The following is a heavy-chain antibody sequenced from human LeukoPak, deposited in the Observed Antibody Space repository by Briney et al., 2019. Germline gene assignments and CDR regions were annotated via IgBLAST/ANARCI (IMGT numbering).Heavy chain of an antibody. V-gene: IGHV1-8*01. D-gene: IGHD4-11*01. Sequence: ASVKVSCKASGYTFTSYDINWVRQATGQGLERVGWMNPNSGNTGYAQKFQGRVTTTRNTSISTAYMELSSLRSEDTAVYYCARDGSNSEDGWFDPWGQGTLVTVSS. J-gene: IGHJ5*02. CDR3: ARDGSNSEDGWFDP. CDR2: MNPNSGNT. CDR1: GYTFTSYD.